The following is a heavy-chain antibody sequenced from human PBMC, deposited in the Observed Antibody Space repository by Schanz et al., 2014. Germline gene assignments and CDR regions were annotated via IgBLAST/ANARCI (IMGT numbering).Heavy chain of an antibody. CDR3: ARDKGGYYPFDY. V-gene: IGHV3-74*01. Sequence: VQLVESGGGVVQPGRSLRLSCAASGFTFSDSWMHWVRQAPGKGLVWVSRTSNDGSFTTFADSVKGRFTISRDNAKNTLYLQMNSLRAEDTAVYYCARDKGGYYPFDYWGQGSLVTVSS. CDR1: GFTFSDSW. CDR2: TSNDGSFT. D-gene: IGHD3-22*01. J-gene: IGHJ4*02.